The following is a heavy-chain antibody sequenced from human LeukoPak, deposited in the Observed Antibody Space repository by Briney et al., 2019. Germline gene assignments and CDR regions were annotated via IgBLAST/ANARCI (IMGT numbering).Heavy chain of an antibody. Sequence: ASVKVSCKASGYTFTGYYMHWVRQAPGQGLEWMGWINPNSGGTNYAQKFQGRVTMTRDTSISTAYMELSRLRSDDTAVYYCARELTDYDSSGYCGTPGPFDYWGQGALVTVSS. CDR3: ARELTDYDSSGYCGTPGPFDY. CDR2: INPNSGGT. J-gene: IGHJ4*02. CDR1: GYTFTGYY. D-gene: IGHD3-22*01. V-gene: IGHV1-2*02.